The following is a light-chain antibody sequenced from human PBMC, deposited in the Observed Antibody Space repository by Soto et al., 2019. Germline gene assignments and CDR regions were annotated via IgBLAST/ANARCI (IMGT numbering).Light chain of an antibody. J-gene: IGLJ3*02. Sequence: QSVLTQPPSVSGAPGQRVTISCTGSSSDIGAGYDVHWYQQLPGTAPKLLIYGNNNRPSGVPDRFSGSKSGTSASLAITGLHAEDEADFYCQSYDSSLSVWVFGGGTKLTVL. V-gene: IGLV1-40*01. CDR3: QSYDSSLSVWV. CDR2: GNN. CDR1: SSDIGAGYD.